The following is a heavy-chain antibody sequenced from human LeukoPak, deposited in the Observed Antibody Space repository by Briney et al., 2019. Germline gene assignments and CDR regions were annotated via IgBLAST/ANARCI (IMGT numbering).Heavy chain of an antibody. D-gene: IGHD6-13*01. Sequence: PSETLSLTCTVSGGSISSSSYYWGWIRQPPGKGLEWIGSIYYSGSTYYNPSLKSRVTISVDTSKNQFSLKLSSVTAADTAVYYCAIGSSWYRARSYFQHWGQGTLVTVSS. CDR2: IYYSGST. V-gene: IGHV4-39*07. J-gene: IGHJ1*01. CDR1: GGSISSSSYY. CDR3: AIGSSWYRARSYFQH.